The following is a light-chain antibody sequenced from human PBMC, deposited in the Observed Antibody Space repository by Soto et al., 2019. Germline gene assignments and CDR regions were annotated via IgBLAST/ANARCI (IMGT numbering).Light chain of an antibody. CDR2: DAS. CDR3: QQYNDFQYT. CDR1: QTINKF. V-gene: IGKV1-39*01. Sequence: DIQMTQSPSSLSASVGDGVTITCRASQTINKFLNWYQQKPGKAPRLLIYDASSSQGGVPSRFIGTGSGTDFSLTISSLQPVDSATYFCQQYNDFQYTFGPGTKLEI. J-gene: IGKJ2*01.